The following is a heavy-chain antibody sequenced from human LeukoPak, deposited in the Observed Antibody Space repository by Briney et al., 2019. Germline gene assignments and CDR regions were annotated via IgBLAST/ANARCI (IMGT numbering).Heavy chain of an antibody. Sequence: GGSLRLSCAASGFTVSSNYMSWVRQAPGKGLEWVSLIYSGGKTSYADSVKGRFTISRDNSRNTLYLQMNSLSAEDTAVYYCARHGTSGTNLNWFDPWGQGTLVTVSS. CDR1: GFTVSSNY. J-gene: IGHJ5*02. CDR2: IYSGGKT. V-gene: IGHV3-53*01. CDR3: ARHGTSGTNLNWFDP. D-gene: IGHD1-1*01.